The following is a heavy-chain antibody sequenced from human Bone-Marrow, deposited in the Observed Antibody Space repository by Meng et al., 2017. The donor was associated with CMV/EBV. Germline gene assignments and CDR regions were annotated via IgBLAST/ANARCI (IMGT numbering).Heavy chain of an antibody. CDR1: GYTFTGYY. J-gene: IGHJ6*02. D-gene: IGHD3-22*01. Sequence: ASVKVFCKASGYTFTGYYMHWVRQAPGQGLEWMGWINPNSGGTNYAQKFQGRVTMTRDTSISTAYMELSRLRSDDTAVYYCARDLYYYDSSGYYYYYYYGMDVWGQGTTVTVSS. V-gene: IGHV1-2*02. CDR3: ARDLYYYDSSGYYYYYYYGMDV. CDR2: INPNSGGT.